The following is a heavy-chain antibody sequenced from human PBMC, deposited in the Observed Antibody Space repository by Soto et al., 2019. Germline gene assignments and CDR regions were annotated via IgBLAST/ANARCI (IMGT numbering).Heavy chain of an antibody. CDR3: ARGLGYCSGGSCYPYYFDY. J-gene: IGHJ4*02. Sequence: SETLSLTCTVSGGSISSYYWSWIRQPPGKGLEWIGYIYYSGSTNYNPSLKSRVTISVDTSKNLFSLKLSSVTAADTAVYYCARGLGYCSGGSCYPYYFDYWGQGTLVTVS. D-gene: IGHD2-15*01. CDR1: GGSISSYY. V-gene: IGHV4-59*01. CDR2: IYYSGST.